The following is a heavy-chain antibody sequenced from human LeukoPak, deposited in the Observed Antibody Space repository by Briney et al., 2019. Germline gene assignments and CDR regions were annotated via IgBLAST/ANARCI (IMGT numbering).Heavy chain of an antibody. J-gene: IGHJ1*01. CDR3: ARGSYYYDSSGYSDFQH. V-gene: IGHV3-21*01. CDR2: ISSSSSYI. CDR1: GFTFSSYS. Sequence: GGSLRLSCAASGFTFSSYSMNWVRQAPGKGLEWVSSISSSSSYIYYADSVKGRFTISRDNAKNSLYLQMNSLRSEDTAVYYCARGSYYYDSSGYSDFQHWGQGTLVTVSS. D-gene: IGHD3-22*01.